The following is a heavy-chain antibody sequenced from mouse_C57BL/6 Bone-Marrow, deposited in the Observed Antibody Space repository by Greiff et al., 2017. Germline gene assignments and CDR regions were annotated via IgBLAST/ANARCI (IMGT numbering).Heavy chain of an antibody. J-gene: IGHJ1*03. CDR3: ARSEGLRLNWYFDV. CDR1: GYAFTNYL. CDR2: INPGSGGT. Sequence: QVQLKQSGAELVRPGTSVKVSCKASGYAFTNYLIEWVKQRPGQGLEWIGVINPGSGGTNYNEKFKGKATLTADKSSSTAYMQLSSLTSEDSAVYFCARSEGLRLNWYFDVWGTGTTVTVSS. D-gene: IGHD2-4*01. V-gene: IGHV1-54*01.